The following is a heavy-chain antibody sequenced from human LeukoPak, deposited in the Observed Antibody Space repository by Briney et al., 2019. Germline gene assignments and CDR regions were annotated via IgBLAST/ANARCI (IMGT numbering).Heavy chain of an antibody. CDR1: SGSISTYY. J-gene: IGHJ3*02. V-gene: IGHV4-59*12. CDR2: IFHSGST. CDR3: ARYYGGNSGDAFDI. Sequence: PSETLSLTCTVSSGSISTYYWSWIRQSPGKGLEWMGYIFHSGSTTYNPSLSSRLTISVDTSKNQFSLKLSSVTAADTAVYYCARYYGGNSGDAFDIWGQGTMVTVSS. D-gene: IGHD4-23*01.